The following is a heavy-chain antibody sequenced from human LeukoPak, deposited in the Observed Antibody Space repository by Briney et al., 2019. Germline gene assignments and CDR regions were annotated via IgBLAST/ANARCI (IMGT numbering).Heavy chain of an antibody. J-gene: IGHJ2*01. CDR1: GGSIRSHY. CDR2: IYYSGSTNYT. CDR3: ARDPIVSVGDWYFDL. Sequence: SETLSHTCTVSGGSIRSHYRSWIRQPPGKGLEWIGYIYYSGSTNYTNYNPSLKSRVTISVDTSKNQFSLKLSSVTAADTAVYYCARDPIVSVGDWYFDLWGRGTLVTVSS. V-gene: IGHV4-59*11. D-gene: IGHD3-16*02.